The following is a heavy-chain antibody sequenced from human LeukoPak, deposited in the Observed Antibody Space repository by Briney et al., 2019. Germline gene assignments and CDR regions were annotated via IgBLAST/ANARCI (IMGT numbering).Heavy chain of an antibody. CDR3: ARVHGYSYGPYYFDY. J-gene: IGHJ4*02. CDR2: IIPILGIT. D-gene: IGHD5-18*01. V-gene: IGHV1-69*04. CDR1: GGTFSSYG. Sequence: SVKVSCKASGGTFSSYGISWVRQAPGQRLEWMGRIIPILGITNYAQTFQGRVTITADKSTSTAYMELSSLRSEETAVYYCARVHGYSYGPYYFDYWGQGTLVTVSS.